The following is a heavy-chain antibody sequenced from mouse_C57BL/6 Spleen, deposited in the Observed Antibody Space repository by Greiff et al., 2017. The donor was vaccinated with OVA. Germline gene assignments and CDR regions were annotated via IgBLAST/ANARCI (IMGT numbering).Heavy chain of an antibody. Sequence: VKLMESGAELVKPGASVKLSCKASGYTFTEYTIHWVKQRSGQGLEWIGWFYPGSGSIKYNEKFKDKATLTADKSSSTVYMELSRLTSEDSAVYFCARHGAYYSNLDYFDYWGQGTTLTVSS. D-gene: IGHD2-5*01. CDR1: GYTFTEYT. V-gene: IGHV1-62-2*01. J-gene: IGHJ2*01. CDR2: FYPGSGSI. CDR3: ARHGAYYSNLDYFDY.